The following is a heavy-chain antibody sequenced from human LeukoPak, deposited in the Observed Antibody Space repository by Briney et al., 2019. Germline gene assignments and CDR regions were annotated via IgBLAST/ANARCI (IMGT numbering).Heavy chain of an antibody. J-gene: IGHJ5*02. CDR1: GYTFTSYY. Sequence: ASXXVSCKASGYTFTSYYMHWVRQAPGQGLEWRGGINPNRGGTNYAQKFQGRGTITRDTAISTAYMELSRLRSDDTAVYYCARDHRAYSSSYWFDPWGQGTLVTVSS. CDR2: INPNRGGT. D-gene: IGHD6-6*01. V-gene: IGHV1-2*02. CDR3: ARDHRAYSSSYWFDP.